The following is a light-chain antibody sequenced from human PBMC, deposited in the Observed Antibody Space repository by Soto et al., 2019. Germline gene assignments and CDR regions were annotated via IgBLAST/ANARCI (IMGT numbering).Light chain of an antibody. CDR1: QSVSSDY. V-gene: IGKV3-20*01. Sequence: EIVLTQSPDTLSLSPGERATLSCRASQSVSSDYLVWYQQKPGLLPRLLIYGASRRATGIPDRFSGSGSGTDFILTISRLEPEDFAVYYCQHYDNTPPSVTFGPGTKVDIK. J-gene: IGKJ3*01. CDR3: QHYDNTPPSVT. CDR2: GAS.